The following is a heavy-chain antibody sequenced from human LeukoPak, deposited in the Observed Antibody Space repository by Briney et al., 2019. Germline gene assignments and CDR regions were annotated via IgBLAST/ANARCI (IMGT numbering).Heavy chain of an antibody. J-gene: IGHJ4*02. CDR3: ARDRPGSYPTY. V-gene: IGHV1-69*04. Sequence: ASVKVSCKASGGTYSSYAISWVRQAPGQGLEWTGRIIPILGIANYAQKFQGRVTITADKSTSTAYMELRSLRSDDTAVYYCARDRPGSYPTYWGQGTLVTVSS. CDR2: IIPILGIA. D-gene: IGHD1-26*01. CDR1: GGTYSSYA.